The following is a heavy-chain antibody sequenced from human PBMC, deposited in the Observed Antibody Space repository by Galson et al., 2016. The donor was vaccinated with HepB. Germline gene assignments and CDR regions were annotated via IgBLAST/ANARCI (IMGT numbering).Heavy chain of an antibody. Sequence: SLRLSCAASGFTFSRYEMNWVRQAPGKGLEWVSYISSSGTTIYYADSVKGRFTISRDTAKNPLYLQMNSLRAEDTAVYYCAREPVRLDDLLTGPPKNPDYWGQGTLVTVSS. V-gene: IGHV3-48*03. CDR1: GFTFSRYE. CDR3: AREPVRLDDLLTGPPKNPDY. D-gene: IGHD3-9*01. CDR2: ISSSGTTI. J-gene: IGHJ4*02.